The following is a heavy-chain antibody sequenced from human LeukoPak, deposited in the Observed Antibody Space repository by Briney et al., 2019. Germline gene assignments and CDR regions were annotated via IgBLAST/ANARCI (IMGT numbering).Heavy chain of an antibody. D-gene: IGHD5-24*01. J-gene: IGHJ6*03. V-gene: IGHV3-15*01. Sequence: GGSRRLSCAVSGFNFDIAWMNWVRQAPGEGREGVGRIKGKSDGAATDYAAPVRGRFTISIDDSKNTLNLQMNSLKTEDTGVYYCVSRDAYKPRYYMDVWGKGTTVTVSS. CDR3: VSRDAYKPRYYMDV. CDR1: GFNFDIAW. CDR2: IKGKSDGAAT.